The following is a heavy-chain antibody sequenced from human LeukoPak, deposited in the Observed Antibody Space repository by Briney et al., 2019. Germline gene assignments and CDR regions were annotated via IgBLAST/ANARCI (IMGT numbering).Heavy chain of an antibody. D-gene: IGHD3-16*01. Sequence: GGSLRLSCAASGFTVSSNYMSWVRQAPGKGLEWVSVIYSGGNTYYADSLKSRFTISRDNLKNTLYLQMNSLRAEDTAVYYCASHWGGYWGKGTLVTVSS. CDR1: GFTVSSNY. J-gene: IGHJ4*02. V-gene: IGHV3-53*01. CDR3: ASHWGGY. CDR2: IYSGGNT.